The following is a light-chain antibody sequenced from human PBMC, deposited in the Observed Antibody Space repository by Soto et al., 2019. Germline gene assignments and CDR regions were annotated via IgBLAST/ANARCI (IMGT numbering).Light chain of an antibody. V-gene: IGKV1-39*01. J-gene: IGKJ3*01. CDR3: QQNYGTPIS. Sequence: DIQMTQSPSALSASVGDRVTITCRASQSISRYLNWYQQKPGKDPEPLIYAASSLRSGVPSRFSGSGSGTDFTTTIINLQHPDFTTSFCQQNYGTPISFGPGTKVDIK. CDR1: QSISRY. CDR2: AAS.